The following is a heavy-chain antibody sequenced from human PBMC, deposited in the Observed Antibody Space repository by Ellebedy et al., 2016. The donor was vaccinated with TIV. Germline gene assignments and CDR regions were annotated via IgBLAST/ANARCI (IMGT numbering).Heavy chain of an antibody. CDR1: GFTFSNAW. Sequence: PGGSLRLSCAASGFTFSNAWMTWVRQAPGKGLGWVGRITSKTDGGAADYAAPVKGRFTISRDDSKNTLYLQMNSLKTEDTAVYFCTTVYRYNYDSVWGQGTMVTVSS. D-gene: IGHD5-18*01. J-gene: IGHJ4*02. CDR3: TTVYRYNYDSV. V-gene: IGHV3-15*01. CDR2: ITSKTDGGAA.